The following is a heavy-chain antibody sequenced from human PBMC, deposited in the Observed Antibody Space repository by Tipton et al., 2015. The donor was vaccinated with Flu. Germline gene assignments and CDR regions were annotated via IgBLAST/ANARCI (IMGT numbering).Heavy chain of an antibody. Sequence: SLRLSCAASGFTFSSYAMHWVRQAPGKGLERVAVISYDGSNKYYADSVKGRFTISRGNSKNTLYLQMNSLRAEDTAVYYCARDPLRAGEEAFDSWGQGPMVPVSS. CDR3: ARDPLRAGEEAFDS. CDR2: ISYDGSNK. J-gene: IGHJ3*02. V-gene: IGHV3-30-3*01. D-gene: IGHD4-17*01. CDR1: GFTFSSYA.